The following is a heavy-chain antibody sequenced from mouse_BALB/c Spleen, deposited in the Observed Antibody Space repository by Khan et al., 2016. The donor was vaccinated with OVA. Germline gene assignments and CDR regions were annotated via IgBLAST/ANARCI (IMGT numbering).Heavy chain of an antibody. CDR1: GITFSSYG. CDR3: ARGGDWYYGSSPFAY. D-gene: IGHD1-1*01. Sequence: EVELVESGGGLVQPGGSLKLSCAASGITFSSYGMSWVRQTPDKRLELVATINSNGGSTYYPDSVKGRFTISRDNAKNTLYLQMSSLKSEDTAMYYCARGGDWYYGSSPFAYWGQGTLVTVSA. J-gene: IGHJ3*01. V-gene: IGHV5-6-3*01. CDR2: INSNGGST.